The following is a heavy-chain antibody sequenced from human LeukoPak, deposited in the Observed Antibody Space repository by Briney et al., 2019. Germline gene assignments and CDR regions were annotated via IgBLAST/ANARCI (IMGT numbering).Heavy chain of an antibody. J-gene: IGHJ3*02. Sequence: GGSLRLSCAASGFTFSSYWMSWVRQAPGKGLEWVTNIKQDGSEKYYVDSVKGRFTISRDNAKNSLYLQMNSLRAEDTAVYYCARDQLWFGERDAFDIWGQGTMVTVSS. D-gene: IGHD3-10*01. CDR1: GFTFSSYW. V-gene: IGHV3-7*04. CDR2: IKQDGSEK. CDR3: ARDQLWFGERDAFDI.